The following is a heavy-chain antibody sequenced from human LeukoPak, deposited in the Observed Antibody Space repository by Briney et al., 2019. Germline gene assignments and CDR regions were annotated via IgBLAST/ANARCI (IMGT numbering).Heavy chain of an antibody. CDR3: ARAHVGYYYYYMDV. D-gene: IGHD1-26*01. Sequence: SVKVSCKASGGTFSSYAISWVRQAPGQGLEWMGGIIPIFGTANYAQKFQGRGTITTEESTSTAYMELSSLRSEDTAVYYCARAHVGYYYYYMDVWGKGTTVTVSS. J-gene: IGHJ6*03. CDR1: GGTFSSYA. V-gene: IGHV1-69*05. CDR2: IIPIFGTA.